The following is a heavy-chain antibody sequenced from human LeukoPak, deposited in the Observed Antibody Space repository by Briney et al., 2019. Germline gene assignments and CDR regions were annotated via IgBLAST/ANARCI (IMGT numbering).Heavy chain of an antibody. CDR1: GYTFTSYG. CDR3: ARAIMITFGGVIGHNWFDP. J-gene: IGHJ5*02. CDR2: ISAYNGNT. V-gene: IGHV1-18*01. Sequence: GASVKVSCKASGYTFTSYGISWVRQAPGQGLEWMGWISAYNGNTNYAQKLQGRVTMTTGTSTSTAYMELRSLRSDDTAVYYCARAIMITFGGVIGHNWFDPWGQGTLVTVSS. D-gene: IGHD3-16*02.